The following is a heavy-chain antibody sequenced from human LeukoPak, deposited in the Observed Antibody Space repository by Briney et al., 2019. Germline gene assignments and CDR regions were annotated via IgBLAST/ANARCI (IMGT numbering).Heavy chain of an antibody. J-gene: IGHJ4*02. CDR1: GFTFSNYW. CDR2: IKQGGGET. CDR3: ARDRLGVEMSTINRFDY. V-gene: IGHV3-7*01. D-gene: IGHD5-24*01. Sequence: HPGGSLRLSCAASGFTFSNYWMNWVRQAPGKGLEWVANIKQGGGETYNVDSVKGRFSISRDNAKNTLYLQMNSLRAEDTAVYYCARDRLGVEMSTINRFDYWGQGTLVAVSS.